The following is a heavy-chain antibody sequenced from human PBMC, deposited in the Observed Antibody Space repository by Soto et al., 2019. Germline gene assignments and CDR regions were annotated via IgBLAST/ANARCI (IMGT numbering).Heavy chain of an antibody. D-gene: IGHD2-2*01. V-gene: IGHV1-2*04. CDR3: ARGVIVVVPAATKYYFDY. Sequence: ASVKVSCKASGYTFTGYYMHCVRQAPGQGLEWMGWINPNSGGTNYAQKFQGWVTMTRDTSISTAYMELSRLRSDDTAVYYCARGVIVVVPAATKYYFDYWGQGTLVTVSS. CDR1: GYTFTGYY. CDR2: INPNSGGT. J-gene: IGHJ4*02.